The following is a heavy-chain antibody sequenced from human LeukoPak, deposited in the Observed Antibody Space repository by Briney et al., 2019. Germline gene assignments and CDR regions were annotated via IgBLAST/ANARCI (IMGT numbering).Heavy chain of an antibody. CDR3: AKGWAIDY. CDR2: ISGSGDST. V-gene: IGHV3-23*01. Sequence: PGGSLRLSCAASGFTFSSYGMRWVRQAPGKGLEWVSGISGSGDSTYYADSVKGRFTISRDKSKNTLYLQMNSLRVEDTAVYYCAKGWAIDYWGQGTLVTVSS. J-gene: IGHJ4*02. CDR1: GFTFSSYG. D-gene: IGHD3-16*01.